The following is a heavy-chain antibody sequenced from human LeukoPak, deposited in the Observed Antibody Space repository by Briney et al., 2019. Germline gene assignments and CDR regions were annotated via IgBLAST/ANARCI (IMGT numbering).Heavy chain of an antibody. D-gene: IGHD4-23*01. V-gene: IGHV4-30-2*05. CDR2: IYYSGST. J-gene: IGHJ3*01. Sequence: SQTLSLTCAVSGGSISSGGYSWSWIRQPPGKGLEWIGYIYYSGSTYYNPSLKSRVTISVDTSKNQFSLKLNSVTAADTAVYYCASHPGGNLDVFDLGGQGTMVTVSS. CDR3: ASHPGGNLDVFDL. CDR1: GGSISSGGYS.